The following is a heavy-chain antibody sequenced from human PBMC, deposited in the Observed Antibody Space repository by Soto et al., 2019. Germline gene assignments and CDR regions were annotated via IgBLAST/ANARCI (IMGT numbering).Heavy chain of an antibody. CDR1: GFSLSTRGEA. J-gene: IGHJ5*02. CDR2: IYWDDDK. D-gene: IGHD3-22*01. V-gene: IGHV2-5*02. Sequence: SGPTLVNPTQTLTLTCSFSGFSLSTRGEAVGWIRQPPGKALEWLALIYWDDDKRFIPSLKSRLTITKDTSKNQVVLTMTNMDPVDTATYYCAHNEAAYYDSRGYPNGFDPRGQGTLVTGSS. CDR3: AHNEAAYYDSRGYPNGFDP.